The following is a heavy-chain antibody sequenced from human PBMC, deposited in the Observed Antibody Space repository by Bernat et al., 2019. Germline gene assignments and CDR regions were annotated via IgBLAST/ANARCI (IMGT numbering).Heavy chain of an antibody. CDR3: ARGGDGYAPRDH. J-gene: IGHJ5*02. Sequence: EVQLVESGGVVVQPGGSLRLSCAASGFIFDDYTMHWVRQAPGKGLECVSRISWDGGNTYYADAVKGRFTVSRDNSRTSLYLQMSRLRTEDTDLYDCARGGDGYAPRDHWGQGTLVTVSS. CDR1: GFIFDDYT. V-gene: IGHV3-43*01. CDR2: ISWDGGNT. D-gene: IGHD5-24*01.